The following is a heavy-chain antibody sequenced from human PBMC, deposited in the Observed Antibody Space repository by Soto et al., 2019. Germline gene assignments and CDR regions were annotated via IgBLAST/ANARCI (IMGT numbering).Heavy chain of an antibody. V-gene: IGHV1-18*01. Sequence: ASVKVSCKASGYTFTSYGISWVRQAPGQGLEWMGWISAYNGNTNYAQKLQGRVTMTTDKSTSTAYMELRSLRSDDTAVYYCARVGYGDYPYYYYYMDVWGKGTTVTVSS. CDR1: GYTFTSYG. CDR2: ISAYNGNT. CDR3: ARVGYGDYPYYYYYMDV. D-gene: IGHD4-17*01. J-gene: IGHJ6*03.